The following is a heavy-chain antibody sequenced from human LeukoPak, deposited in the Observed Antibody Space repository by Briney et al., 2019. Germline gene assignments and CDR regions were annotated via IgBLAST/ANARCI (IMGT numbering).Heavy chain of an antibody. D-gene: IGHD3-22*01. V-gene: IGHV3-23*01. CDR1: GFTFSSYA. CDR2: ISGSGGST. J-gene: IGHJ4*02. CDR3: AKGYDSSGYYHDLFDY. Sequence: GGSLRLFCAASGFTFSSYAMSWVRQAPGKGLEWVSAISGSGGSTYYADSVKGRFTISRDNSKNTLYLQMNSLRAEDTAVYYCAKGYDSSGYYHDLFDYWGQGTLVTVS.